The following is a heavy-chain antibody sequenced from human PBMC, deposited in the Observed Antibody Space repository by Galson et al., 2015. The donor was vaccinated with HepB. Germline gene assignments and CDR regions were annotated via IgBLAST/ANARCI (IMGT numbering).Heavy chain of an antibody. D-gene: IGHD6-19*01. Sequence: SLRLSCAASGFTFSDHYMDWVRQAPGKGLEWVGRIKNKANSYTTEYAASVKGRFTISRDDSKNSLSLQMNSLKIEDTAVYYCARGGSGWPFDYWGQGTLVTVSS. CDR1: GFTFSDHY. J-gene: IGHJ4*02. CDR3: ARGGSGWPFDY. CDR2: IKNKANSYTT. V-gene: IGHV3-72*01.